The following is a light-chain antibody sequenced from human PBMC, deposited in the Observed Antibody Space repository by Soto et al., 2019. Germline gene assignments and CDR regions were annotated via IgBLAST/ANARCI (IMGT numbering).Light chain of an antibody. CDR2: EVS. CDR1: SSDVGDYNY. V-gene: IGLV2-14*01. Sequence: QSVLTQPASVSGSPGQSITISCTGTSSDVGDYNYVSWYQQHPGKAPKLIIFEVSDRPSGVSNRFSGSKSGNTASLTISGLQAEDEADYYCVSYTSIITFYVFGTGTKVTLL. J-gene: IGLJ1*01. CDR3: VSYTSIITFYV.